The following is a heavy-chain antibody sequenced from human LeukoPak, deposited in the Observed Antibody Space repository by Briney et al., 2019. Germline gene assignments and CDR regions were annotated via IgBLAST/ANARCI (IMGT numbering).Heavy chain of an antibody. CDR2: IHYSGYT. CDR3: ARAGRLSDFDY. J-gene: IGHJ4*02. Sequence: SETLSLTCTVSGGSITSYYWSWIRQPPGKGLEWIGCIHYSGYTNYNPSLKSRVTISVDTSKNHFSLKLSSVTAADTAVYYCARAGRLSDFDYWGQGTLVTVSS. V-gene: IGHV4-59*01. CDR1: GGSITSYY. D-gene: IGHD2-21*02.